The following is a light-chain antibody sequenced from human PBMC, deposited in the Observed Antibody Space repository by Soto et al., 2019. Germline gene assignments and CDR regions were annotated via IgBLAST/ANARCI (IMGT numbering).Light chain of an antibody. CDR1: QSLVHSDGLTY. Sequence: DVVMTQSPLSLPVTLGQPASISCRYSQSLVHSDGLTYLHWFQQRPGEYPRRLIYKVANRDSGVTDRLRGSGSGDDFTMKISSVEAEDVGGYYCMQGTHWPPYTFGQGTKLEIK. J-gene: IGKJ2*01. V-gene: IGKV2-30*02. CDR3: MQGTHWPPYT. CDR2: KVA.